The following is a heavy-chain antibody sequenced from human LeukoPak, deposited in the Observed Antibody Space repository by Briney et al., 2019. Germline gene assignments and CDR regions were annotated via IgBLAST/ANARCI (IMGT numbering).Heavy chain of an antibody. Sequence: SETLSLTCTVFGGSFTNYFWTWIRHSPGKGLEWIGEINDYTGDTNYNPSLNSRVSISLEKSKNQFSLELRSVTAADTAVYYCARGRIAKIVVVHSFSYGMDVWGQGTTVTVSS. CDR3: ARGRIAKIVVVHSFSYGMDV. CDR2: INDYTGDT. CDR1: GGSFTNYF. V-gene: IGHV4-34*01. D-gene: IGHD3-22*01. J-gene: IGHJ6*02.